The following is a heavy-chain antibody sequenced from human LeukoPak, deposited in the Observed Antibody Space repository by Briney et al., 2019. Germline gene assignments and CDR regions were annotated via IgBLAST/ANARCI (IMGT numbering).Heavy chain of an antibody. J-gene: IGHJ4*02. Sequence: GSLRLSCAASGFTFSSYEMNWVRQSPGKGLEWIASVYYSKYTYYNPSLKSRLTVSMDTSTNQFSLKMFSVTAADTAVYYCAREGVTYRDNEIYYFDVWGQGTRVTVS. CDR3: AREGVTYRDNEIYYFDV. V-gene: IGHV4-59*12. CDR2: VYYSKYT. D-gene: IGHD2-21*01. CDR1: GFTFSSYE.